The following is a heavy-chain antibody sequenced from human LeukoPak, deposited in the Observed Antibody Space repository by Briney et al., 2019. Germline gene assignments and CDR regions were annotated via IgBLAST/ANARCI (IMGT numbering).Heavy chain of an antibody. CDR3: ARVVPPTDYGSGSYFWDPYYFDY. V-gene: IGHV3-23*01. Sequence: PGGSLRLSCAASGFTFSSYGMSWVRQAPGKGLEWVSAISGSGGSTYYADTVKGRFTISRENSKNTLYLQMNSLRAEDTAVYYCARVVPPTDYGSGSYFWDPYYFDYWGQGTLVTVSS. D-gene: IGHD3-10*01. CDR2: ISGSGGST. J-gene: IGHJ4*02. CDR1: GFTFSSYG.